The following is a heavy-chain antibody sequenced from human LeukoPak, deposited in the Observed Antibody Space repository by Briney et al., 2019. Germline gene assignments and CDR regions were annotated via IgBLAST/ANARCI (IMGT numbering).Heavy chain of an antibody. V-gene: IGHV3-23*01. D-gene: IGHD5-12*01. CDR1: GFSFSNYA. J-gene: IGHJ4*02. CDR2: IVSSSGST. Sequence: GGSLRLSCAASGFSFSNYAMSWVRQALGKGLEWVSLIVSSSGSTFYADSVKGRFTISRDNSKNTLYLQMNSLRAEDTAVYYCAKGAYDYVELGYFDYWGQGTLVTVSS. CDR3: AKGAYDYVELGYFDY.